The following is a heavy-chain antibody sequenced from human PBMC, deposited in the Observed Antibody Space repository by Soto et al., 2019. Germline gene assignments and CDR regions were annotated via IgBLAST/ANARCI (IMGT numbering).Heavy chain of an antibody. CDR3: ARSYYDSSGGWYFDL. J-gene: IGHJ2*01. CDR2: IYYSGST. Sequence: QVQLQESGPGLVKPSQTLSLTCTVSGGSISSGGYYWSWICQHPGKGLEWIGYIYYSGSTYYNPSLKSRVTISVDTSKNQFSLKLSSVTAADTAVYYCARSYYDSSGGWYFDLWGRGTLVTVSS. V-gene: IGHV4-31*03. D-gene: IGHD3-22*01. CDR1: GGSISSGGYY.